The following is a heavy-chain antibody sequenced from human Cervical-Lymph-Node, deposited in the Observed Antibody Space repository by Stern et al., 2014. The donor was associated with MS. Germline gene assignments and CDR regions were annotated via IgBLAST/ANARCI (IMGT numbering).Heavy chain of an antibody. Sequence: VHLVESGPEVKNPGASGKFSCKVSGYTFTDFSINWVRQAPGKGLGWMGGFFLEDGQTIYPQSFQGIYPMPEAHHTDPATMELSSLRSEDTAVYYCATDRDDFRGGYSAPTKGYGLDVWGQGTTVTVTS. CDR1: GYTFTDFS. V-gene: IGHV1-24*01. J-gene: IGHJ6*02. D-gene: IGHD3-3*01. CDR2: FFLEDGQT. CDR3: ATDRDDFRGGYSAPTKGYGLDV.